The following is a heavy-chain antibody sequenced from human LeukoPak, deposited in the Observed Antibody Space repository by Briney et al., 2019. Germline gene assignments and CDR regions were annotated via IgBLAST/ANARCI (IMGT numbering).Heavy chain of an antibody. Sequence: GASVKVSCKASGYTFTGYYMHWVRQAPGQGLEWMGWINPNSGGTNYAQKFQGWVTMTRDTSISTAYMELSRLRFDDTAVYYCAREYSSSSPSFDPWGQGTLVTVSS. V-gene: IGHV1-2*04. J-gene: IGHJ5*02. D-gene: IGHD6-13*01. CDR3: AREYSSSSPSFDP. CDR2: INPNSGGT. CDR1: GYTFTGYY.